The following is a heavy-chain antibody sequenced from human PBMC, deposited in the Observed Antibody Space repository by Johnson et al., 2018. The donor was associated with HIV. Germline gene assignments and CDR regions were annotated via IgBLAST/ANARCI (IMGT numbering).Heavy chain of an antibody. D-gene: IGHD2-2*03. V-gene: IGHV3-20*04. CDR1: GFTFSSYG. CDR3: ARDGYCSSSSCYHDAFDL. CDR2: INGKGGSP. J-gene: IGHJ3*01. Sequence: VQLVESGGGVVQPGGSLRLSCAASGFTFSSYGMHWVRQAPGKGLEWVPGINGKGGSPGYEDSVKGRLGIFRDKAKNSLALQMNSLRAEDTALYYCARDGYCSSSSCYHDAFDLWGQGTMVTVSS.